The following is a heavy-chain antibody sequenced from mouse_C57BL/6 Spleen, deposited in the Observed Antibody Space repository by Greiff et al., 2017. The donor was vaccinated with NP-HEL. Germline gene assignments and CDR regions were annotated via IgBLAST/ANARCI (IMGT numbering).Heavy chain of an antibody. CDR1: GYTFTSYW. CDR2: INPSNGGT. V-gene: IGHV1-53*01. D-gene: IGHD1-1*01. CDR3: ARGATVVEGGVDY. J-gene: IGHJ4*01. Sequence: QVQLQQPGTELVKPGASVKLSCKASGYTFTSYWMHWVKQRPGQGLEWIGNINPSNGGTNYNEKFKGKATLTADKSSRTAYMQLSSRRSEDSAVYFCARGATVVEGGVDYWGQGTSVTVSS.